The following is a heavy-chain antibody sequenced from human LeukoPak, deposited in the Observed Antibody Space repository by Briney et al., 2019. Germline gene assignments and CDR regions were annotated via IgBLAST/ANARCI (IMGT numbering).Heavy chain of an antibody. J-gene: IGHJ4*02. D-gene: IGHD3-10*01. CDR3: AKDHSYGSGSLPLPDY. Sequence: GGSLRLSCAASGFTFSSYAMSWVRQAPGKGLEWVSAISGSGNSTYYADSVKGRFTISRDNSKNTLYLQMNSLRAEDTAVYYCAKDHSYGSGSLPLPDYWGQGTLVTVSS. V-gene: IGHV3-23*01. CDR1: GFTFSSYA. CDR2: ISGSGNST.